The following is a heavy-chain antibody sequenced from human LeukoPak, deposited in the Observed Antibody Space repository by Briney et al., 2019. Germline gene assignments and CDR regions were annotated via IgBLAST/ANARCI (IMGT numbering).Heavy chain of an antibody. V-gene: IGHV4-59*01. CDR2: IYYSGST. Sequence: SETLSLTCTVSGGSISSYYWSWIRQPPGKGLEWIGYIYYSGSTNYNPSLKSRVTISVDTSKNQFSLKLSSVTAADTAVYYCARTTPGSYSSSWYDYYYYYGMDVWGQRTTVTVSS. CDR1: GGSISSYY. CDR3: ARTTPGSYSSSWYDYYYYYGMDV. J-gene: IGHJ6*02. D-gene: IGHD6-13*01.